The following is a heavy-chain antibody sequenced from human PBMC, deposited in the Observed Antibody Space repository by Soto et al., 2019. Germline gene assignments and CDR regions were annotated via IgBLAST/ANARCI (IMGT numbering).Heavy chain of an antibody. CDR1: GYSFTSPW. Sequence: PGESLKISCKGSGYSFTSPWIAWGRQMPGKGLEWMGIIYPGDSGTRYSPAFEGEVTIRADKYISTVYLQWSCLKASDTAMYYCARHGRRRTTWPDYWGHGTLVTIFS. V-gene: IGHV5-51*01. D-gene: IGHD1-1*01. CDR3: ARHGRRRTTWPDY. J-gene: IGHJ4*01. CDR2: IYPGDSGT.